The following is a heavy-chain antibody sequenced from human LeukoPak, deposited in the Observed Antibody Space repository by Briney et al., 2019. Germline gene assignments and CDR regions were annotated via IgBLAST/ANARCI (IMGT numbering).Heavy chain of an antibody. V-gene: IGHV1-3*01. J-gene: IGHJ4*02. CDR1: GYTFSNYN. Sequence: ASVKVSCKASGYTFSNYNTHWVRQAPGQRLEWMGWINAGNGQTKYSQKFQGRVTITRDTSASTAYMELSSLRSEDTAVYYCATGTGSSWRSESFDYWGQGTLVTVSS. D-gene: IGHD6-13*01. CDR3: ATGTGSSWRSESFDY. CDR2: INAGNGQT.